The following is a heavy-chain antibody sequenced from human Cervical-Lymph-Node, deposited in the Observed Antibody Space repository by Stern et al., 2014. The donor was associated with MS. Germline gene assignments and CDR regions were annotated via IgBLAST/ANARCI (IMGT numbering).Heavy chain of an antibody. CDR3: AREFSLLAALPGY. CDR2: MNPNSGNT. CDR1: GYTFTNYD. J-gene: IGHJ4*02. D-gene: IGHD6-6*01. Sequence: VQLVQSGAEVKKPGASVKVSCKASGYTFTNYDINWVRQATGQGLEWMGLMNPNSGNTDYAQKFQGRVTMTTNTSISTAYMELSSLRSEDTAVYYCAREFSLLAALPGYWGQGTLVTVSS. V-gene: IGHV1-8*01.